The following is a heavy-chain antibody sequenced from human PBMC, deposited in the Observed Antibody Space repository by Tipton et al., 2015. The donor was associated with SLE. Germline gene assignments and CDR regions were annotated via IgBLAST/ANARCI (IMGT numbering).Heavy chain of an antibody. D-gene: IGHD5-12*01. CDR2: IHSSGST. Sequence: TLSLTCTVSGGSISGYYWSWIRQPPGKGLELISYIHSSGSTNYNPSLKSRVTISADTSKNQFSLKVSSVTAANSAVYYCANDYGGSRGYDNCFDPWGQGILVTVSS. J-gene: IGHJ5*02. V-gene: IGHV4-59*01. CDR1: GGSISGYY. CDR3: ANDYGGSRGYDNCFDP.